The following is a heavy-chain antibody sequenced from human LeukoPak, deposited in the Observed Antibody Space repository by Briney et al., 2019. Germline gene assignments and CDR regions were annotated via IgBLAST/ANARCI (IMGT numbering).Heavy chain of an antibody. D-gene: IGHD3-16*02. V-gene: IGHV4-39*01. CDR2: IYYSGST. CDR3: ARHPPDYDYVWGSYQPLNHNYFDY. CDR1: GGSISSSYYY. Sequence: SETLSLTCTVSGGSISSSYYYRGWIRQPPGKGLEWIGSIYYSGSTYYNPSLKSRVTISVDTSKNQFSLKLRSVTAADTAVYYCARHPPDYDYVWGSYQPLNHNYFDYWGQGTLVTVSS. J-gene: IGHJ4*02.